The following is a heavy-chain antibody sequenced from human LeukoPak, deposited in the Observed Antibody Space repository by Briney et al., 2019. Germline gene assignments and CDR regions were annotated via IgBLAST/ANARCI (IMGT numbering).Heavy chain of an antibody. D-gene: IGHD5-18*01. CDR2: IYCGGST. J-gene: IGHJ6*03. Sequence: GGSLRLSCAASGLTVSSNYMSWVRQAPGKGLEGVSVIYCGGSTYYADSVKGRFTISRDNSKNTLYLQMNSLRAEDTAVYYCACGYSYTNMDVWGKGTTVTVSS. CDR3: ACGYSYTNMDV. V-gene: IGHV3-66*02. CDR1: GLTVSSNY.